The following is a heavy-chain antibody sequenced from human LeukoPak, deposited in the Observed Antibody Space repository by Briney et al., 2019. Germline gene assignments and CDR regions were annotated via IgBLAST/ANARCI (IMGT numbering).Heavy chain of an antibody. CDR3: ARGTDAGATNY. J-gene: IGHJ4*02. CDR1: GGSISSYY. Sequence: SSETLSLTCTVSGGSISSYYWSWIRQPPGKGLEWIGEINHSGSTNYNPSLKSRVTISVDTSKNQFSLKLSSVTAADTAVYYCARGTDAGATNYWGQGTLVTVSS. V-gene: IGHV4-34*01. CDR2: INHSGST. D-gene: IGHD1-26*01.